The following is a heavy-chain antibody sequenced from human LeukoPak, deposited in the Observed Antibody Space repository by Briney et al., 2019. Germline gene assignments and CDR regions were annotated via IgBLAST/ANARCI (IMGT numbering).Heavy chain of an antibody. CDR1: GYTLAGYY. Sequence: GASVKVSCKASGYTLAGYYIHWVRQAPGQGLEWMGWINPNSGGTNYAQKFQGRVTMTRDTSISTAYMELSRLRSDDTAVYYCARAPDYYYYGMDVWGQGTTVTVSS. CDR2: INPNSGGT. V-gene: IGHV1-2*02. J-gene: IGHJ6*02. CDR3: ARAPDYYYYGMDV.